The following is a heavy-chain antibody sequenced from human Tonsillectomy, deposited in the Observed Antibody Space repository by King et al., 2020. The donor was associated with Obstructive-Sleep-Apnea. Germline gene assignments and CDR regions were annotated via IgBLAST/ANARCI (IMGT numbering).Heavy chain of an antibody. V-gene: IGHV7-4-1*02. CDR3: ARDPGSSWYGGWFDP. D-gene: IGHD6-13*01. CDR1: GYSFTKYA. Sequence: KLVQSGSELKKPGASVKISCKASGYSFTKYAMNWVRQAPGQGLEWMGWINTNTGNPTYAQDFTGRFVFSLDTSVSTAYLQISSLKAEDTAVYYCARDPGSSWYGGWFDPWGQGTLVTVSS. CDR2: INTNTGNP. J-gene: IGHJ5*02.